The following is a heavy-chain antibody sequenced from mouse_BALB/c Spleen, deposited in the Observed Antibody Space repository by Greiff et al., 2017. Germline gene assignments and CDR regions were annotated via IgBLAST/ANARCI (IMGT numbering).Heavy chain of an antibody. CDR2: IYPGNGDT. J-gene: IGHJ4*01. V-gene: IGHV1-12*01. D-gene: IGHD1-1*01. Sequence: QVQLQQPGAELVKPGASVKMSCKASGYTFTSYNMHWVKQTPGQGLEWIGAIYPGNGDTSYNQKFKGKATLTADKSSSTAYMQLSSLTSEDSAVYYCARAITTVVGDYAMDYWGQGTSVTVSS. CDR3: ARAITTVVGDYAMDY. CDR1: GYTFTSYN.